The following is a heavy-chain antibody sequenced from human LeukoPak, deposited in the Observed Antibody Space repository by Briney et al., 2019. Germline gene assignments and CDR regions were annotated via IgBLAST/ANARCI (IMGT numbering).Heavy chain of an antibody. CDR1: GFTFSSYA. D-gene: IGHD4-17*01. CDR2: IVGSGVST. J-gene: IGHJ3*02. CDR3: AKGASTVTYAFDI. Sequence: PGGSLRLSCAASGFTFSSYAMSWVRQAPGKGLEWVSAIVGSGVSTFYADSVKGRFTISRDNSQNTLYLQMNSLRAEDTAVYFCAKGASTVTYAFDIWGHGTMVTVSS. V-gene: IGHV3-23*01.